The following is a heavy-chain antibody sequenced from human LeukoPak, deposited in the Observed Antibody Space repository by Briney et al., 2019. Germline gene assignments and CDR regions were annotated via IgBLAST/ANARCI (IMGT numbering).Heavy chain of an antibody. D-gene: IGHD1-26*01. V-gene: IGHV3-64*02. J-gene: IGHJ4*02. CDR2: ISINGVNT. CDR3: ARDLDGSYNFDY. Sequence: PGGSLRLPCAASGFTFSSHAMHWVRQAPGKGPEYVSTISINGVNTYYADSVKGRFTISRDNFKDTLFLQMGSLRIEDTAVYYCARDLDGSYNFDYWGPGTLVTVSS. CDR1: GFTFSSHA.